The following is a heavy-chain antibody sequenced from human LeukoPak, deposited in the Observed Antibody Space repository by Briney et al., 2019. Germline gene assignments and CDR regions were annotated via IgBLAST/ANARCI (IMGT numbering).Heavy chain of an antibody. Sequence: GGSLRLSCAASGFTFSSYGMHWVRQAPGKGLEWVAFIRYDGSNKYYADSVKGRFTISRDNSKNTLYLQMNSLRAEDTAVYYCAKEGSGYYPYYFDYWGQGTLVTVSS. CDR2: IRYDGSNK. CDR3: AKEGSGYYPYYFDY. CDR1: GFTFSSYG. D-gene: IGHD3-22*01. J-gene: IGHJ4*02. V-gene: IGHV3-30*02.